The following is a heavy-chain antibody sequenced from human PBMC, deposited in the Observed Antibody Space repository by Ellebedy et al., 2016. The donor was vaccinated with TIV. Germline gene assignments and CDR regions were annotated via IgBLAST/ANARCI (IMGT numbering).Heavy chain of an antibody. CDR3: ARGPSYDSSGYYLPFDD. J-gene: IGHJ4*02. Sequence: MPSETLSLTCAVSGGSINSGCYSWSWVRHPPGKGLEWIGYIYHSGSTYYNPSLKSRVNISVNKSKNQFSLNLNSVTAADTAVYYCARGPSYDSSGYYLPFDDWGQGTLVTVSS. D-gene: IGHD3-22*01. CDR1: GGSINSGCYS. V-gene: IGHV4-30-2*01. CDR2: IYHSGST.